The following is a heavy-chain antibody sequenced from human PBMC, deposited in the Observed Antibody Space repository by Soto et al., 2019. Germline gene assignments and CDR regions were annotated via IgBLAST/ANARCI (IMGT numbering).Heavy chain of an antibody. J-gene: IGHJ4*02. CDR2: ISGSGKVI. Sequence: QVQLVESGGGLVKPGGSLRLSCAASGFTFSDNYMTWIRQAPGKGLEWLSYISGSGKVIDYVDSVKGRFSISRDNAKNSLFLQMNSPRADDTAVYYCARATRGQLEQDFDHWCQGTLDTVSS. D-gene: IGHD6-6*01. CDR3: ARATRGQLEQDFDH. V-gene: IGHV3-11*01. CDR1: GFTFSDNY.